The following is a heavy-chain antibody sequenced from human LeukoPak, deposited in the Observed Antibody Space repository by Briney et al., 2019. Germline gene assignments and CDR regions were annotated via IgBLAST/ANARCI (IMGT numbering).Heavy chain of an antibody. D-gene: IGHD3-22*01. J-gene: IGHJ4*02. CDR2: IYSGGST. CDR3: AKEGKGDSGFPGY. Sequence: GGSLRLSCAASGFTVSSNYMSWVRRAPGKGLEWVSVIYSGGSTYYADSVKGRFTISRDNSKNTLYLQMNSLRAEDTAVYYCAKEGKGDSGFPGYWGQGTLVTVSS. CDR1: GFTVSSNY. V-gene: IGHV3-66*01.